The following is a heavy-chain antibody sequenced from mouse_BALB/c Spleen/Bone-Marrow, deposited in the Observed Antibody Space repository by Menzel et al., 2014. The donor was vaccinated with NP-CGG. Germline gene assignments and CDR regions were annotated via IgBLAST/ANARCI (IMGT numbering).Heavy chain of an antibody. D-gene: IGHD1-1*01. Sequence: QVQLQQSGAELVRPGASVKLSCKASGYTFTTHWVNWIKQRPGQGLEWIGRIDPSDTETHYNQKFKDKAMLTVDKSSNTAYMQLSSLTSEDSAVYYCARGGSSPARFAYWGQGTLVTVSA. V-gene: IGHV1-61*01. CDR3: ARGGSSPARFAY. CDR1: GYTFTTHW. CDR2: IDPSDTET. J-gene: IGHJ3*01.